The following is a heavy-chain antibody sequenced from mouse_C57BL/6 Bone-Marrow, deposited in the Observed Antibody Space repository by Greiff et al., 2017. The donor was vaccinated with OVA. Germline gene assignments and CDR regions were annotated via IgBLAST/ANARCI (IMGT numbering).Heavy chain of an antibody. CDR2: IDPSDSYT. V-gene: IGHV1-69*01. J-gene: IGHJ2*01. Sequence: QVQLQQPGAELVMPGASVKLSCKASGYTFTSYWMHWVKQRPGQGLEWIGEIDPSDSYTNYNQKFKGKSTLTVDKSSSTAYMQLSSLTSEDSAVYYCAREGSNSSFDYWGQGTTLTVSS. CDR3: AREGSNSSFDY. D-gene: IGHD2-5*01. CDR1: GYTFTSYW.